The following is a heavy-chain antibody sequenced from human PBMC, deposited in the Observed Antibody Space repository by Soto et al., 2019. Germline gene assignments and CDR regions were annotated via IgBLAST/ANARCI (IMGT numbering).Heavy chain of an antibody. D-gene: IGHD3-9*01. Sequence: SGPTLVNPTETLPLTCTVSGFSLPTGKMGVSWIRQPPGKALEWRAHIFSDNERSYSTSLQGRLTISKDTSGSQVVLSMTNVDPVDTATYSCARMKVDSYQFYYAMDVWGQGTTVTVSS. J-gene: IGHJ6*02. CDR2: IFSDNER. CDR3: ARMKVDSYQFYYAMDV. V-gene: IGHV2-26*01. CDR1: GFSLPTGKMG.